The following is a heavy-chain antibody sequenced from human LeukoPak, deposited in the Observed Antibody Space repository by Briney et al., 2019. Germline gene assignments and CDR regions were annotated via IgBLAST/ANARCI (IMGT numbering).Heavy chain of an antibody. CDR1: GFTFSSYG. D-gene: IGHD3-3*01. CDR2: IRYDGSNK. V-gene: IGHV3-30*02. J-gene: IGHJ4*02. Sequence: QPGGSLRLSCAASGFTFSSYGMHWVRQAPGKGLEWVAFIRYDGSNKYYADSVKGRFTISRDNSKNTLYLQMNSLRAEDTAVYYCAKELQTYDFWSGSVDYRGQGTLVTVSS. CDR3: AKELQTYDFWSGSVDY.